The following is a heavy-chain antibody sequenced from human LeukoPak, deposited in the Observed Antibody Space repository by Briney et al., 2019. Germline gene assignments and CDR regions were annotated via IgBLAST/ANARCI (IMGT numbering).Heavy chain of an antibody. CDR2: ISGSGGTA. J-gene: IGHJ4*02. D-gene: IGHD3-22*01. CDR3: AKARGSDSRYYFDY. CDR1: GFTFSIYA. V-gene: IGHV3-23*01. Sequence: PGGSLRLSCAASGFTFSIYAMSWVRQAPGKGLEWVSAISGSGGTAYYADSVKGRFTISRDNSKNTLYLQINSLRAEDTAVYYCAKARGSDSRYYFDYWGQGTLVTVSS.